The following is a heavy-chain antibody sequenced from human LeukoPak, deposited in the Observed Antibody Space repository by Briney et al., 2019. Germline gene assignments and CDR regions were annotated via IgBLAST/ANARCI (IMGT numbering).Heavy chain of an antibody. CDR1: GFTFSSYA. D-gene: IGHD2-2*01. J-gene: IGHJ6*04. V-gene: IGHV3-23*01. Sequence: GGPLRFSSAASGFTFSSYAMRGVRQAPGMGLEWVSAISGSGGSTYYADSVKGRFTISRDNSKNTLYLQMNSLRAEDTAVYYCAKDGEGYCSSTSCKRAYYGMDVWGKGTTVTVSS. CDR3: AKDGEGYCSSTSCKRAYYGMDV. CDR2: ISGSGGST.